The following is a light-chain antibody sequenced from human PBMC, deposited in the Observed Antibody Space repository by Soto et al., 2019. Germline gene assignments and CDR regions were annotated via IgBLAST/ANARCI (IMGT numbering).Light chain of an antibody. CDR2: GAS. CDR3: QQYNKWPPYT. Sequence: EIVLTQSPGTLSLSPGERATLSCRASQSVSSSYLVWYQQKPGQAPRLLIYGASTRATGIPARFSGSGSGTEFTLTISSLQSEDFAVYYCQQYNKWPPYTFGQGTKLEIK. CDR1: QSVSSSY. V-gene: IGKV3-15*01. J-gene: IGKJ2*01.